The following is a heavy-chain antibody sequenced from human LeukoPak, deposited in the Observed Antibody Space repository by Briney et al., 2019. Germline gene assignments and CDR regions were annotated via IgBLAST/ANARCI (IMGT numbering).Heavy chain of an antibody. CDR1: GFTFGDYA. V-gene: IGHV3-49*04. CDR2: IRSKAFGGTT. D-gene: IGHD4-11*01. CDR3: TRGPYNNYVNLDY. J-gene: IGHJ4*02. Sequence: GGSLRLFCTASGFTFGDYAMSWVRQAPGKGLEWVGFIRSKAFGGTTEYAASVKGRFTISRDDSKYIAHLQMNSLKSEDTAVYYCTRGPYNNYVNLDYWGQGTLVTVSS.